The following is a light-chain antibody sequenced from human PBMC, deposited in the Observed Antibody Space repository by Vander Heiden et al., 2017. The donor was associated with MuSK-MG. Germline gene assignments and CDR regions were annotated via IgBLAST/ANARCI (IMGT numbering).Light chain of an antibody. Sequence: SYELTQPPSVSVSPGQTASITCPGDKLGDKYACWYQQKPGQSPGRGSYQDSKRPSGIPERFSGSNSGKTANLTISGTQAMDEADDYCQAWDSRTGVFGGGTKLTVL. V-gene: IGLV3-1*01. J-gene: IGLJ2*01. CDR3: QAWDSRTGV. CDR2: QDS. CDR1: KLGDKY.